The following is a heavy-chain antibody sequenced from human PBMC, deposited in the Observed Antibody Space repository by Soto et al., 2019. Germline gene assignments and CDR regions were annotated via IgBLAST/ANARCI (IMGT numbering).Heavy chain of an antibody. Sequence: ASVKVSCKASGYTFTGYYMHWVRQAPGQRLEWMGWINAGNGNTKYSQKFQGRVTITRDTSANTAYMELSSLRSEDTAVYYCASFGYNWNDGLYYYGMDVWGQGTTVTVSS. CDR1: GYTFTGYY. V-gene: IGHV1-3*01. J-gene: IGHJ6*02. CDR3: ASFGYNWNDGLYYYGMDV. D-gene: IGHD1-1*01. CDR2: INAGNGNT.